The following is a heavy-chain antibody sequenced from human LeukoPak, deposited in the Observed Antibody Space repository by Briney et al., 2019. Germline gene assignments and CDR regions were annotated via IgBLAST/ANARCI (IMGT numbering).Heavy chain of an antibody. CDR3: ARGGQQLESSHFDY. CDR2: MNPNSGNT. V-gene: IGHV1-8*01. CDR1: GYTFTSYD. D-gene: IGHD6-13*01. Sequence: ASVKVSCKASGYTFTSYDINWVRQATGRGLEWMGWMNPNSGNTGYAQKFQGRVTMTRNTSISTAYMELSSLRSEDTAVYYCARGGQQLESSHFDYWGQGTLVTVSS. J-gene: IGHJ4*02.